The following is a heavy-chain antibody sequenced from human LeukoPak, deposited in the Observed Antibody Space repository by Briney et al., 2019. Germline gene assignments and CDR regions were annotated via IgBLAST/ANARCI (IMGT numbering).Heavy chain of an antibody. CDR1: GFTFSVYA. D-gene: IGHD4-17*01. J-gene: IGHJ4*02. V-gene: IGHV3-23*01. Sequence: GGSLRLSCAAPGFTFSVYAMSWVRQAPGKGLEWVSAISGNGGGGTHYADSVKGRFTISRDNSKNTLFLQMNSLRAEDTAVYYCASHYGDYSFFDYWGQGTLVTVCS. CDR2: ISGNGGGGT. CDR3: ASHYGDYSFFDY.